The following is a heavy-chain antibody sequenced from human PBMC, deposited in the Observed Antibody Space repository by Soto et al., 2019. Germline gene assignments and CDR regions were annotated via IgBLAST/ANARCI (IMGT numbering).Heavy chain of an antibody. J-gene: IGHJ5*02. V-gene: IGHV4-59*01. Sequence: SETLSLTCTVSGGSISSYYWSWIRQPPGKGLEWIGYIYYSGSTNYNPSLKSRVTISVDTSKNQFSLKLSSVTAADTAVYYCARGLRYCSGGSCYPNWFDPWGQGTLVTVS. D-gene: IGHD2-15*01. CDR2: IYYSGST. CDR1: GGSISSYY. CDR3: ARGLRYCSGGSCYPNWFDP.